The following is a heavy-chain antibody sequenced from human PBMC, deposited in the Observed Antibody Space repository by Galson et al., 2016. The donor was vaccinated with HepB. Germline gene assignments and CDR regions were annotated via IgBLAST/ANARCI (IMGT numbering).Heavy chain of an antibody. Sequence: SETLSLTCNVSGGSIKAYYWAWIRQPQGKGLEWIGNVFHTGRFNYNPSLKSRVTISFDTSKSQISLMLGSMTAADTAVYFCARVSAGTYFDYWGQGTLGTVSS. V-gene: IGHV4-59*01. CDR1: GGSIKAYY. CDR2: VFHTGRF. D-gene: IGHD1-14*01. CDR3: ARVSAGTYFDY. J-gene: IGHJ4*02.